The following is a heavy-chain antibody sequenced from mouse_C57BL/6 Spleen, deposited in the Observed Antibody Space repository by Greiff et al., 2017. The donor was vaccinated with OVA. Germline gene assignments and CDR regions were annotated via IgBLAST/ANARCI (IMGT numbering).Heavy chain of an antibody. CDR2: IDPSDSYT. J-gene: IGHJ4*01. D-gene: IGHD2-3*01. CDR1: GYTFTSYW. V-gene: IGHV1-50*01. CDR3: ARRGYYVNYYAMDY. Sequence: VQLQQPGAELVKPGASVKLSCKASGYTFTSYWMQWVKQRPGQGLEWIGEIDPSDSYTNYHQKFKGKATLTVDTSSSTAYMQLSSLTSEDSAVYYCARRGYYVNYYAMDYWGQGTSVTVSS.